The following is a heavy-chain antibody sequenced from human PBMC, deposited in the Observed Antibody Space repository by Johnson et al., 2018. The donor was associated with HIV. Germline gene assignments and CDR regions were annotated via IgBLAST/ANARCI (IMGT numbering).Heavy chain of an antibody. CDR3: ARDLLIAYCGGDCWDAFDI. CDR2: ISYDGSNK. J-gene: IGHJ3*02. CDR1: GFTFSSYA. Sequence: QVQLVESGGGVVQPGRSLRLSCAASGFTFSSYAMHWVRQAPGKGLEWVAVISYDGSNKYYADSVKGRFTISRDNSKNTLYLQMNSLRAEDTAVYYCARDLLIAYCGGDCWDAFDIWGQGTMVTVS. D-gene: IGHD2-21*02. V-gene: IGHV3-30-3*01.